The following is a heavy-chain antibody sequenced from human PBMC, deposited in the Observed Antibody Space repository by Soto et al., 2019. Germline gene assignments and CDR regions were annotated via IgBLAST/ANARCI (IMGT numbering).Heavy chain of an antibody. J-gene: IGHJ4*02. CDR3: ARDGIYSGARFDY. CDR1: GFTFSSYS. CDR2: ISSSSSYI. D-gene: IGHD1-26*01. Sequence: EVQLVESGGGLVKPGGSLRLSCAASGFTFSSYSMNWVRQAPGKGLEWVSSISSSSSYIYYADSVKGRFTISRDNAKNSLYLQMSSLRAEDTAVYYCARDGIYSGARFDYWGQGTLVTVSS. V-gene: IGHV3-21*01.